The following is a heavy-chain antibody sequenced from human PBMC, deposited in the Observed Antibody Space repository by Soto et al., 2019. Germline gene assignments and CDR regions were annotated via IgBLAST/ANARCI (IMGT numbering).Heavy chain of an antibody. J-gene: IGHJ6*03. V-gene: IGHV4-31*03. CDR3: ARDLNYMDV. CDR2: ISNSGDT. Sequence: EHLQESGPGLVKPSESLSLTCTVSGGSISSGHDYWSWIRQLPGKGLEWIAYISNSGDTYYNPSLKSRVIMSVDTSKNQFSLRLSSVTAADTAVYYCARDLNYMDVWGKGTTVTVSS. CDR1: GGSISSGHDY.